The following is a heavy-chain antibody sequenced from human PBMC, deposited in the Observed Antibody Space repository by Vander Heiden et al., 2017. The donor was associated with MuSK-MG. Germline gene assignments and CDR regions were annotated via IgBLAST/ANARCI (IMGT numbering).Heavy chain of an antibody. V-gene: IGHV4-39*07. D-gene: IGHD1-1*01. J-gene: IGHJ2*01. CDR1: GGSIGLRSAF. Sequence: QLQAQQSCPLLVQPSETLSLTSRCPGGSIGLRSAFWAWLRRPPGKALEWIGGVLHNGIALYSSSLERRATISADTSKTLLSLQLTSVTAADTALYHCARVFFADNYVFSYITVWGPGSLVTVSS. CDR2: VLHNGIA. CDR3: ARVFFADNYVFSYITV.